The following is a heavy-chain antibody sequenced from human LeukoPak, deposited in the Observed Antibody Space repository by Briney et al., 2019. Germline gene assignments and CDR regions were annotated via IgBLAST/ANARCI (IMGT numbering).Heavy chain of an antibody. Sequence: ASVKVSCKASGYTFTSYDINWVRQATGQGLEWMGWMNPNSGNTGYAQKFQGRVTITRNTSISTAYMELSSLRSEDTAVYYCARSLMVSKDAFDIWGQGTMVTVSS. D-gene: IGHD1-14*01. CDR3: ARSLMVSKDAFDI. J-gene: IGHJ3*02. V-gene: IGHV1-8*03. CDR2: MNPNSGNT. CDR1: GYTFTSYD.